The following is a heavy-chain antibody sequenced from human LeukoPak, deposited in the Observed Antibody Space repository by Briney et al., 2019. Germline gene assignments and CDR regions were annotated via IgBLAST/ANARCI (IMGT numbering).Heavy chain of an antibody. CDR2: IYSGGTA. V-gene: IGHV3-53*01. CDR3: ARGLLWFGESSYWYFDL. CDR1: GFTVSVNY. Sequence: GGSLRLSCAASGFTVSVNYMSWVRQAPGKGLEWVSVIYSGGTAYYADSVKGRFTISRDNSKNTLYLQMNSLRAEDTAVHYCARGLLWFGESSYWYFDLWGRGTLVTVSS. D-gene: IGHD3-10*01. J-gene: IGHJ2*01.